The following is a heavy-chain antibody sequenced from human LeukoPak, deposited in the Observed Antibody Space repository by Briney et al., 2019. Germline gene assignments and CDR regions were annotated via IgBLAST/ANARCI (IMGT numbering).Heavy chain of an antibody. CDR1: GFTFSSYG. V-gene: IGHV3-30*03. D-gene: IGHD4/OR15-4a*01. CDR3: SASRPHYGDYYGLDV. Sequence: GGSLRLSCAASGFTFSSYGMHWVRQAPGKGLEWVAVISYDGSHKYSADSVKGRFTISRDNSTNTLYLQMNSLRTEDTAVYFCSASRPHYGDYYGLDVWGHGTTVTVSS. CDR2: ISYDGSHK. J-gene: IGHJ6*02.